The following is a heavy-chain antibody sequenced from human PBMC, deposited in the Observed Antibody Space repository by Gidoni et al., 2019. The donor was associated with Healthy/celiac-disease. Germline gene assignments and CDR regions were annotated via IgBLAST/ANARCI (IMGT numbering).Heavy chain of an antibody. CDR3: ARMYSGSCAQIDY. Sequence: QVTLRESGPALLTPTQTLPLTFTFSWFSLSTSGMCLRWIRQPPGKALEWLAFIDWDDDKYYSTSLKTRLTSSKDTSKNQVVLTRTNRDPVDTATNYWARMYSGSCAQIDYWGQGTLVTVSS. J-gene: IGHJ4*02. D-gene: IGHD1-26*01. CDR2: IDWDDDK. CDR1: WFSLSTSGMC. V-gene: IGHV2-70*01.